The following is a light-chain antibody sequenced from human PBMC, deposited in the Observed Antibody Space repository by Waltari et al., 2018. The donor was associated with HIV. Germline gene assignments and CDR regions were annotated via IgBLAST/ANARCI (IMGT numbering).Light chain of an antibody. Sequence: QAVVTQEPSLTVSPGETVTLTCCSPIEIVTRSNHPYWFQKKPGQAPRTLISATSHMNSWTPARFSGALFGGKAALTLSGAQPEDEAEYYCLLSFGGGHVAFGGGTKLTVL. CDR2: ATS. J-gene: IGLJ2*01. CDR1: IEIVTRSNH. V-gene: IGLV7-46*01. CDR3: LLSFGGGHVA.